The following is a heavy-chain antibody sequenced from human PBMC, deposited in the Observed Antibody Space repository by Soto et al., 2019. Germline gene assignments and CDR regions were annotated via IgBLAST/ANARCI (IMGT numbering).Heavy chain of an antibody. D-gene: IGHD2-2*01. Sequence: SGKVSCKASGGTFSSYTISWVRQAPGQGLEWMGRIIPILGIANYAQKFQGRVTITADKSTSTAYMELSSLRSEDTAVYYCASNYCSSTSCYGDYYYYGMDVWGQGTTVTVSS. CDR1: GGTFSSYT. V-gene: IGHV1-69*02. CDR2: IIPILGIA. J-gene: IGHJ6*02. CDR3: ASNYCSSTSCYGDYYYYGMDV.